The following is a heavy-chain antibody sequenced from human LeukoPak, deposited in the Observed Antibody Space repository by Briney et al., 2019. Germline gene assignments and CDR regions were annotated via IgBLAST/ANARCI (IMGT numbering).Heavy chain of an antibody. J-gene: IGHJ4*02. D-gene: IGHD2-15*01. CDR2: INHSGST. Sequence: SSETLSLTCAVYGGSFSGYYWSWIRQPPGKGLEWIGEINHSGSTNYNPSLKSRVTISVDTSKNQFSLKLSSVTAADTAVYYCARGPRYCSGGSCQFDYWGQGTLVTVSS. V-gene: IGHV4-34*01. CDR1: GGSFSGYY. CDR3: ARGPRYCSGGSCQFDY.